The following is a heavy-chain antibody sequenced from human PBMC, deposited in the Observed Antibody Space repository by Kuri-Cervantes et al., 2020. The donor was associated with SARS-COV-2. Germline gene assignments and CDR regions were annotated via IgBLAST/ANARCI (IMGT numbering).Heavy chain of an antibody. J-gene: IGHJ4*02. V-gene: IGHV3-23*01. CDR3: EKDKGLGELFFDY. D-gene: IGHD3-10*01. Sequence: GAYLKISCTASGFTFNNYAMRWVRQAPGKGLEWVSGISGDCDRADYADPVKGRFTISRDNSKNMLYLHMHSLSAEDTAVYYCEKDKGLGELFFDYWGQGTLVTVSS. CDR1: GFTFNNYA. CDR2: ISGDCDRA.